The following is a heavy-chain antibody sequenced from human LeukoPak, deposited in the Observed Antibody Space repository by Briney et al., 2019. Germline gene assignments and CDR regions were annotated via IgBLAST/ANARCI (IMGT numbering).Heavy chain of an antibody. CDR3: ARVGSAWRRYDFWSGYDY. D-gene: IGHD3-3*01. V-gene: IGHV1-18*01. Sequence: ASVKVSCKASGYTFTSYGISWVRQAPGQGLEWMGWISAYNGNTNYAQKLQGRVPMTTDTSTSTAYMELRSLRSDDTAVYYCARVGSAWRRYDFWSGYDYWGQGTLVTVSS. J-gene: IGHJ4*02. CDR2: ISAYNGNT. CDR1: GYTFTSYG.